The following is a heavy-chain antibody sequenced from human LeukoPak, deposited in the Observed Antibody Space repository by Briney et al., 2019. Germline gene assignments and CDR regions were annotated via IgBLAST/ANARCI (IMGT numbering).Heavy chain of an antibody. CDR2: INSDGSST. D-gene: IGHD6-19*01. J-gene: IGHJ6*03. CDR1: GFTFSSYW. Sequence: GGSLRLSCAASGFTFSSYWMHWVRQAPGKGLVWVSRINSDGSSTSYADSVKGRFTISRDNAKNTLYLQMNSLRAEDTAVYYCARGMKYTTGWYYMDVWGKGTTVTISS. CDR3: ARGMKYTTGWYYMDV. V-gene: IGHV3-74*01.